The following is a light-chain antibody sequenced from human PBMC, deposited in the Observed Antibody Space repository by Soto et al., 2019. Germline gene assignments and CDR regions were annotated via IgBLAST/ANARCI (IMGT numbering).Light chain of an antibody. CDR1: QSVSSSY. Sequence: EIVLTQSPGTLSLSPGERATLSCRASQSVSSSYLAWYQQKPGQAPRLLIYGASSRPTGIPDRFSGSGSGTDFTVTISRLEPEDFAVYYCQQYGSSTWTFGQGTKVEIK. CDR2: GAS. V-gene: IGKV3-20*01. CDR3: QQYGSSTWT. J-gene: IGKJ1*01.